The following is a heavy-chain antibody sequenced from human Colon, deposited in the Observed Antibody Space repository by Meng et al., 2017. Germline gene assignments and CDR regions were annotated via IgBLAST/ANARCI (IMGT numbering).Heavy chain of an antibody. D-gene: IGHD2-2*01. CDR1: GGSLTGYY. CDR2: INHGGST. V-gene: IGHV4-34*01. Sequence: SETLSLTCAVYGGSLTGYYWSWIRQIPGKGLEWIGEINHGGSTNDNPSLKSRLTISVDTSKNEVSLKLHSVTAADTAVYYCARVDFRGNDQDSTGLGHWGQGNLVTVSS. J-gene: IGHJ4*02. CDR3: ARVDFRGNDQDSTGLGH.